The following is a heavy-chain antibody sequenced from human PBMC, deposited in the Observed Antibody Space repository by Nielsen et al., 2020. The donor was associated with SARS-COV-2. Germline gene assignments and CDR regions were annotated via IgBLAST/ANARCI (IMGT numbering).Heavy chain of an antibody. Sequence: GESLKISCAASGFTFSSYGMHWVRQAPGKGLEWVAVISYDGSNKYYADSVKGRFTISRDNSKNTLYLQMNSLRAEDTAVYYCAKVLGELEPTKYPGGYYYYGMDVWGQGTTVTVSS. CDR1: GFTFSSYG. CDR2: ISYDGSNK. V-gene: IGHV3-30*18. J-gene: IGHJ6*02. D-gene: IGHD1-1*01. CDR3: AKVLGELEPTKYPGGYYYYGMDV.